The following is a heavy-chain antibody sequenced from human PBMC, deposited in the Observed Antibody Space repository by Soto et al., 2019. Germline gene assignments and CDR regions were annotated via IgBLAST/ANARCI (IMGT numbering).Heavy chain of an antibody. CDR3: ARYSTTVVTYDY. Sequence: EVQLVESGGGLVKPGGSLRLSCAASGFTFSSYSMNWVRQAPGKGLEWVSSISSSSSYIYYADSVKGRFTISRDNANNSLYLQMNSLRAEDTAVYYCARYSTTVVTYDYWGQGTLVTVSS. CDR1: GFTFSSYS. D-gene: IGHD4-17*01. J-gene: IGHJ4*02. V-gene: IGHV3-21*01. CDR2: ISSSSSYI.